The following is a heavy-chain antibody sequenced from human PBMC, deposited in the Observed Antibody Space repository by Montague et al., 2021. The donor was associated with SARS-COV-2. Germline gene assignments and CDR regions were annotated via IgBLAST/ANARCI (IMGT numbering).Heavy chain of an antibody. V-gene: IGHV3-30*04. CDR1: GFTFSSYA. J-gene: IGHJ4*02. Sequence: SLRLSCAASGFTFSSYAMHWVRQAPGKGLEWVAVISYDGSNKYYADSVKGRFTISRDNPKNTLYLQMNSLRAEDTAVYYCARDDPMTTNDYWGQGTLVTVSS. CDR3: ARDDPMTTNDY. CDR2: ISYDGSNK. D-gene: IGHD4-17*01.